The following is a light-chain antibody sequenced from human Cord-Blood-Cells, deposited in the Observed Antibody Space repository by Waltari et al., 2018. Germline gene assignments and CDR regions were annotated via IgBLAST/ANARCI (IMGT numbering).Light chain of an antibody. CDR3: SSYTSSSTFV. J-gene: IGLJ1*01. V-gene: IGLV2-14*01. CDR1: SSDVGGYNY. CDR2: DVS. Sequence: QSALTQPASVSGSPGQSITISCTGTSSDVGGYNYVSWYQQHPGKAPKLMIYDVSKRPSGVSNHFSGSKSGTTASLTISGLQAEDEADIYCSSYTSSSTFVFGTGTKVTVL.